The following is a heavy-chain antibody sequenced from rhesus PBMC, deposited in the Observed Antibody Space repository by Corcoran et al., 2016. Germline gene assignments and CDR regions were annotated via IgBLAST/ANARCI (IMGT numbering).Heavy chain of an antibody. CDR1: GYSFTSYW. D-gene: IGHD4-23*01. V-gene: IGHV5-20*01. CDR3: ATTLTVTTSWYFDL. CDR2: IDPSDSDT. Sequence: EVQLVQSGAEVKRPGESLKISCKTSGYSFTSYWISWVRQMPGKGLEWMGAIDPSDSDTRDNPSFQGQVTISADKSISTAYLQWSRRKASDTATYYCATTLTVTTSWYFDLWGPGTPITISS. J-gene: IGHJ2*01.